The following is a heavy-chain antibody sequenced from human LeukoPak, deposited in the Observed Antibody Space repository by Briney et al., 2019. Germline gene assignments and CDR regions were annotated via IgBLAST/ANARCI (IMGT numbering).Heavy chain of an antibody. CDR2: IYSGSST. CDR1: GFTVSSNY. J-gene: IGHJ6*02. CDR3: ARGRPNGMDV. V-gene: IGHV3-53*01. Sequence: GGSLRLSCAASGFTVSSNYMNWVRQAPGKGLEWVSIIYSGSSTYYADSVKGRFTISRDHSKNTLYLQMNSLRAEDTAVYYCARGRPNGMDVWGQGTTVTVSS.